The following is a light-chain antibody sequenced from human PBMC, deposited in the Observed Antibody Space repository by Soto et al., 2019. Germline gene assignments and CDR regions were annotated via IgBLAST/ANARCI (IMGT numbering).Light chain of an antibody. V-gene: IGLV2-23*01. CDR3: CSYAGTYTQWV. CDR1: RSDIGGYNL. Sequence: QSALTQPASVSGSPGQSITISCTGTRSDIGGYNLVSWYQQLPGNAPKLIIYEGRQRPSGVSDRFVGSKSDNTASLTISGLRAEDEADYHCCSYAGTYTQWVFGGGTKLTVL. J-gene: IGLJ3*02. CDR2: EGR.